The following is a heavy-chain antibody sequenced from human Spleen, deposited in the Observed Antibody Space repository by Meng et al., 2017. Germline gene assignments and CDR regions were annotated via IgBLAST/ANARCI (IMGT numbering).Heavy chain of an antibody. CDR2: INHSGST. CDR3: ARDGVVGAVNWFDP. V-gene: IGHV4-34*01. Sequence: AEQLKLSEPLSLPCGVSGGSLRDYYGSWSGQPPGKGLEWIGEINHSGSTNYNPSLKSRVTISVDTSKNQFSLKLSSVTAADTAVYYCARDGVVGAVNWFDPWGQGTLVTVSS. D-gene: IGHD1-26*01. CDR1: GGSLRDYY. J-gene: IGHJ5*02.